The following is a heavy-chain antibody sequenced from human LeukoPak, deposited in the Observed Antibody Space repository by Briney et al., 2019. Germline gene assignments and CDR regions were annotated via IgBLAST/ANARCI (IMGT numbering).Heavy chain of an antibody. J-gene: IGHJ4*02. V-gene: IGHV4-59*01. CDR2: IYYSGST. CDR1: GGSISSYY. D-gene: IGHD6-19*01. Sequence: PSETLSLTCTVSGGSISSYYWSWIRQPPGKGLEWIGHIYYSGSTNYNPSLKSRVTISVDTSKNQFSLKLSSVTAADTAVYYCARDLAAVAGRGHYFDYWGQGTLVTVPS. CDR3: ARDLAAVAGRGHYFDY.